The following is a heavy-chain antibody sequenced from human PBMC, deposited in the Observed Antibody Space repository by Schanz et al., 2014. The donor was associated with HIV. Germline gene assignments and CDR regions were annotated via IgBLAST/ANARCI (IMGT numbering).Heavy chain of an antibody. Sequence: PGGSLRLSCAASAFMFSDHYMDWVRQPPGKGLQWVSGISGSGGSTYYADSVKGRFTISRDNSKNTLYLQMNSLRAEDMAVYHCAKVARWDYYNMDVWGQGTTVTVSS. CDR2: ISGSGGST. V-gene: IGHV3-23*01. CDR1: AFMFSDHY. CDR3: AKVARWDYYNMDV. J-gene: IGHJ6*02.